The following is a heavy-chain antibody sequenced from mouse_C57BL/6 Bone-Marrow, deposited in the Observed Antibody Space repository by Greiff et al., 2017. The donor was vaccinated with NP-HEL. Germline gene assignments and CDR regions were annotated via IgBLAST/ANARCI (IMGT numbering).Heavy chain of an antibody. CDR3: TSLLRISYYFDY. Sequence: VQLKQSGAELVRPGASVKLSCTASGFNIKDDYMHWVKQRPEQGLEWIGWIDPENGDTEYASKFQGKATITADTSSNTAYLQLSSLTSEDTAVYYCTSLLRISYYFDYWGQGTTLTVSS. D-gene: IGHD1-1*01. CDR1: GFNIKDDY. J-gene: IGHJ2*01. CDR2: IDPENGDT. V-gene: IGHV14-4*01.